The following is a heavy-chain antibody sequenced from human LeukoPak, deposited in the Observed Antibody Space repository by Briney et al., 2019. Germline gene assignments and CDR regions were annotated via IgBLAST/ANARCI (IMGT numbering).Heavy chain of an antibody. CDR2: INAFGART. D-gene: IGHD3-10*01. J-gene: IGHJ4*02. Sequence: GGSLRLSCGASGFTFSGYAMSWVRQAPGKGLEWVSSINAFGARTYYADSVKGRFTISRDKSKNTVYLQMNSLRAEDTAVYYCANSYSVSGSYWNYWGQGTLVTVSS. V-gene: IGHV3-23*01. CDR3: ANSYSVSGSYWNY. CDR1: GFTFSGYA.